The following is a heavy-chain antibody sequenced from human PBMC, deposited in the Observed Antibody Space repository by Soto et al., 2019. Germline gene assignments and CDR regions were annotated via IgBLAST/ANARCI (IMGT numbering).Heavy chain of an antibody. V-gene: IGHV4-38-2*01. CDR3: ARWDSSDYGFDY. CDR1: GLTFSDRY. CDR2: IYHSGST. Sequence: LRLSCAASGLTFSDRYMDWVRQAPGKGLEWVGSIYHSGSTYYNPSLKSRVTISVDTSKNQFSLKLSSVTAADTAVYYCARWDSSDYGFDYWGQGTLVTVSS. J-gene: IGHJ4*02. D-gene: IGHD3-22*01.